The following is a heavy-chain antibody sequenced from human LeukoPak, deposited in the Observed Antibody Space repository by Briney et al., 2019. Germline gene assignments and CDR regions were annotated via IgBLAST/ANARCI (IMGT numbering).Heavy chain of an antibody. CDR1: GYTFTGYY. Sequence: ASVKVSCKASGYTFTGYYMHWVRQAPGQGLEWMGWINPNSGGTNYAQKFQGRVTMTRDTSISTAYMELSRLRSDDTAVYYCARVPGIAAAGSNFDYWGQGTLVTVSS. J-gene: IGHJ4*02. V-gene: IGHV1-2*02. D-gene: IGHD6-13*01. CDR3: ARVPGIAAAGSNFDY. CDR2: INPNSGGT.